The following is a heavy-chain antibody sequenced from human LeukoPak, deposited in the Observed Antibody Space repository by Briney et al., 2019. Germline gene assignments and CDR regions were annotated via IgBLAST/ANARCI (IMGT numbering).Heavy chain of an antibody. CDR3: ARDGYSYGYYFDY. D-gene: IGHD5-18*01. Sequence: PGGSLRLSCAASGFTVSSNYMSWVRQAPGKGLEWVSVIYSGGSTYYADSVKGRFTISRDNSKNTLYLQMNSLRAGDTAVYYCARDGYSYGYYFDYWGQGTLVTVSS. V-gene: IGHV3-53*01. CDR2: IYSGGST. J-gene: IGHJ4*02. CDR1: GFTVSSNY.